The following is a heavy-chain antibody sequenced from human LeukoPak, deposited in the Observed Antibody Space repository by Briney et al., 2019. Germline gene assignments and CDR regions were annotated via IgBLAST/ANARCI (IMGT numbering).Heavy chain of an antibody. CDR3: ARHRAQFMYGPQTRAFDP. Sequence: PSETLSLTCAVYGGSFSGYYWSWIRQPPGKGLEWIGEINHSGSTNYNPSLKSRVTISVDTSKNQFSLKLSSVTAADTAVYYCARHRAQFMYGPQTRAFDPWGQGTLVTVSS. CDR2: INHSGST. CDR1: GGSFSGYY. V-gene: IGHV4-34*01. D-gene: IGHD2-8*01. J-gene: IGHJ5*02.